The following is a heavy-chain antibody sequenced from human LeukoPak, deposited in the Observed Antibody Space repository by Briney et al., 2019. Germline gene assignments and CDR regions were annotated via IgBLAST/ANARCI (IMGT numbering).Heavy chain of an antibody. CDR2: VRYDGSDE. V-gene: IGHV3-30*04. CDR3: ARPNCGGECYFSGYGMDV. Sequence: GGSLRLSCTASGFSFTSYGMHGVRQGPGKGLEWVAVVRYDGSDEHYADSVKGRFTISRDNSKTTLYLQMNNLREEDTAVYYCARPNCGGECYFSGYGMDVWGQGTTVTVSS. CDR1: GFSFTSYG. D-gene: IGHD2-21*01. J-gene: IGHJ6*02.